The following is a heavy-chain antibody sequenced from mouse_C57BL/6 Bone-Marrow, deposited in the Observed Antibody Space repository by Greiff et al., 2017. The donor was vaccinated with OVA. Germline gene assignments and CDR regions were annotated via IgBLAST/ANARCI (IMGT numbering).Heavy chain of an antibody. J-gene: IGHJ2*01. CDR2: IYPRSGNT. D-gene: IGHD1-1*01. V-gene: IGHV1-81*01. CDR3: ARKGSSYFDY. CDR1: GYTFTSYG. Sequence: VQLQQSGAELARPGASVKLSCKASGYTFTSYGISWVQQRPGQGLEWIGEIYPRSGNTYYNEKFKGKATLTADKSSSTAYMELRSLTSEDSAVYFCARKGSSYFDYWGQGTTLTVSS.